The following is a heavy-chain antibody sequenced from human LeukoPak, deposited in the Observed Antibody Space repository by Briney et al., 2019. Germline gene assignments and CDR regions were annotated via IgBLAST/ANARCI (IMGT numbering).Heavy chain of an antibody. Sequence: GGSLRLSCAASGFTFRCYDMHWVRQAPGKGLEWVAFIWYDGSDKYYADSVKGRFTISRDNAKHTLYLQMNSLRAEDTAVNYCANGAAATRADYWGQGTLVTVSS. J-gene: IGHJ4*02. CDR3: ANGAAATRADY. CDR2: IWYDGSDK. D-gene: IGHD6-13*01. CDR1: GFTFRCYD. V-gene: IGHV3-30*02.